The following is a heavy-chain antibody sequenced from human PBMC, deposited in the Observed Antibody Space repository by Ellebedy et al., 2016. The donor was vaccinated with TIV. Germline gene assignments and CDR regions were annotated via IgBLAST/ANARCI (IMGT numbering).Heavy chain of an antibody. J-gene: IGHJ4*02. CDR2: IIPIIGIT. Sequence: SVKVSCKASGGTFTNYAFNWVRQAPGQGLEWMGRIIPIIGITNYAQRFQGRVTITADRSTSTAYMDLSSLRSEDTAVYYCAIVSHDNSGWYRPIDNWGQGTLVSVSS. V-gene: IGHV1-69*04. CDR3: AIVSHDNSGWYRPIDN. CDR1: GGTFTNYA. D-gene: IGHD6-19*01.